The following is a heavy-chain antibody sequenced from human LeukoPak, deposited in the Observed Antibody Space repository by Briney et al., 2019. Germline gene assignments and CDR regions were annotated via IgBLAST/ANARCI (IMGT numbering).Heavy chain of an antibody. Sequence: PSETLSLTCAVYGGSFSGYYWSWIRQPPGKGLEWIGEINHSGSTNYNPSLKSRVTISVDTSKNQLSLKLSSVTAADTAVYYCARGSAFGVVTKNYYYYYYGMDVWGQGTTVTVSS. CDR1: GGSFSGYY. CDR2: INHSGST. V-gene: IGHV4-34*01. D-gene: IGHD3-3*01. J-gene: IGHJ6*02. CDR3: ARGSAFGVVTKNYYYYYYGMDV.